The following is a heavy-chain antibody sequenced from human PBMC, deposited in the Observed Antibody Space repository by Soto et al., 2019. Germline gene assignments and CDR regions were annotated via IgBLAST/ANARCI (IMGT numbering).Heavy chain of an antibody. CDR3: ARDSEQWLAAEYFQH. D-gene: IGHD6-19*01. CDR2: IWYDGSNK. Sequence: GGSLRLSCAASGFTFSSYGMHWVRQAPGKGLEWVAVIWYDGSNKYYADSVKGRFTISRDNSKNTLYLQMNSLRAEDTAVYYCARDSEQWLAAEYFQHWGQGTLVTVSS. J-gene: IGHJ1*01. V-gene: IGHV3-33*01. CDR1: GFTFSSYG.